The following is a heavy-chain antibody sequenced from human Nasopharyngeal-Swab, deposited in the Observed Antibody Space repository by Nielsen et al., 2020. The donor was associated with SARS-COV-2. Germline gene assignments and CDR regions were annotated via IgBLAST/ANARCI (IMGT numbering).Heavy chain of an antibody. J-gene: IGHJ6*03. Sequence: SETLSLTCAVSGGSISSGSYYWNWIRQPPGKGLEWIGYIYYSGSTNYNPSLKSRVTISVDTSKNQFSLKLSSVTAADTAVYYCAREGRWDPYYYYYMDVWGKGTTVTVSS. D-gene: IGHD1-26*01. CDR2: IYYSGST. CDR3: AREGRWDPYYYYYMDV. V-gene: IGHV4-61*01. CDR1: GGSISSGSYY.